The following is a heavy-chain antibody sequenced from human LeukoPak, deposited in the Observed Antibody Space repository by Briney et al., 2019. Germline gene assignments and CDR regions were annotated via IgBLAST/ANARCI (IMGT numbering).Heavy chain of an antibody. CDR2: ISSNGGST. Sequence: GGSLRLSCAASGFTFSSYAMHWVRQAPGKGPEYVSAISSNGGSTYYANSVKGRFTISRDNSKNTLYLQMGSLRAEDMAVYYCAVGKGFDYWGQGTLVTVSS. D-gene: IGHD4-23*01. V-gene: IGHV3-64*01. J-gene: IGHJ4*02. CDR3: AVGKGFDY. CDR1: GFTFSSYA.